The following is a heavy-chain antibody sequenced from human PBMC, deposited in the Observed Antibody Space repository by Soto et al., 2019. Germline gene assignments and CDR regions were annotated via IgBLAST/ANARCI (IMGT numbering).Heavy chain of an antibody. J-gene: IGHJ4*02. CDR3: ARDDGYNTIGY. D-gene: IGHD5-12*01. CDR1: GFTFSSYW. CDR2: INSDGSST. V-gene: IGHV3-74*01. Sequence: EVQLVESGGGLVQPGGSLRLSCAASGFTFSSYWMHWVRQAPGKGLVWVSRINSDGSSTTYAESVKGRFTISRDNAKNTLYLQMNSLSAEDTAVYYCARDDGYNTIGYWGQGTLVTVSS.